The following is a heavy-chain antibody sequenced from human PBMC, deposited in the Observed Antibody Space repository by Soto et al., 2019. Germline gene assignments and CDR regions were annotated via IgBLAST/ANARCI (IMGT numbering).Heavy chain of an antibody. CDR3: AHGDPLDSHF. CDR1: GFSLSTSGEA. Sequence: QITLKESGPPLVQPTQTLTLTCTFSGFSLSTSGEAVGWIRQPPGKALEWLALIYWNGIERYSPSLKSRLTITKDTSKTQVVLTMTNMDPVDTATYYCAHGDPLDSHFWGQGTLVTVSP. J-gene: IGHJ4*02. D-gene: IGHD3-10*01. V-gene: IGHV2-5*01. CDR2: IYWNGIE.